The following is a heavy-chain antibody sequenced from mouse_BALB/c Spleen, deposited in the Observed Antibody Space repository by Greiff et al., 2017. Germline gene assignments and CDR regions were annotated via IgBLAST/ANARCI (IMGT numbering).Heavy chain of an antibody. D-gene: IGHD2-14*01. CDR1: GFSLTSYG. J-gene: IGHJ2*01. CDR3: ATYYRYDGGFDY. V-gene: IGHV2-2*02. Sequence: VKVVESGPGLVQPSQSLSITCTVSGFSLTSYGVHWVRQSPGKGLEWLGVIWSGGSTDYNAAFISRLSISKDNSKSQVFFKMNSLQANDTAIYYCATYYRYDGGFDYWGQGTTLTVSS. CDR2: IWSGGST.